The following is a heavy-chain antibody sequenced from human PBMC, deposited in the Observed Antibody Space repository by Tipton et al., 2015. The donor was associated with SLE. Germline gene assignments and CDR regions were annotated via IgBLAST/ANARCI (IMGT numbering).Heavy chain of an antibody. Sequence: TLSLTCTVSGGSLSSDYWTCIRQPPGRGLEWVGDIYTSGSTNSNPSLKSRVTISVDTSKNQFSLKLNSVTAADTAVYYCARALSYCSGDRCNYYYYYMDVWGKGTTVTVSS. V-gene: IGHV4-4*08. J-gene: IGHJ6*03. D-gene: IGHD2-15*01. CDR1: GGSLSSDY. CDR3: ARALSYCSGDRCNYYYYYMDV. CDR2: IYTSGST.